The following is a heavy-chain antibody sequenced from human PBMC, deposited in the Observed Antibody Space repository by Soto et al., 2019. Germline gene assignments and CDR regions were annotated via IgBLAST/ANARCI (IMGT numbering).Heavy chain of an antibody. D-gene: IGHD2-2*01. Sequence: HPGGSLRLSCAASGFTFSSYWMSWVRQAPGKGLEWVANIKQDGSEKYYVDSVKGRFTISRDNAKNSLYLQMNSLRAEDTAVYYCARDPNIVLVPAAIYYYYGMDVWGQGTTVTVSS. CDR2: IKQDGSEK. CDR1: GFTFSSYW. J-gene: IGHJ6*02. CDR3: ARDPNIVLVPAAIYYYYGMDV. V-gene: IGHV3-7*01.